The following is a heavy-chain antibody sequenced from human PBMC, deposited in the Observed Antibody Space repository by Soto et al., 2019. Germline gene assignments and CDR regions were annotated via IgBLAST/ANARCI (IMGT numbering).Heavy chain of an antibody. V-gene: IGHV3-23*01. CDR1: GFTFSSYA. CDR2: ISGSGGST. Sequence: EVQLLESGGGLVQPGGSLRLSCAASGFTFSSYAMSWVRQAPGKGLEWVSAISGSGGSTYYADSVKGRFTISRDNSKNTLYLQMNRLRAEQTAVYSGANRSSWDRRYHFDHWGQGTLVTVSS. D-gene: IGHD6-13*01. CDR3: ANRSSWDRRYHFDH. J-gene: IGHJ4*02.